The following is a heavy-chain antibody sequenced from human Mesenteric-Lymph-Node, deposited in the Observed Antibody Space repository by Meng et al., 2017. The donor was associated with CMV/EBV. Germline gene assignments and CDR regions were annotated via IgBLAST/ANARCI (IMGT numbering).Heavy chain of an antibody. CDR3: ARGGGYSYGFIDY. J-gene: IGHJ4*02. D-gene: IGHD5-18*01. V-gene: IGHV3-7*01. CDR1: GFTFSSYW. CDR2: IKQDGSEK. Sequence: GESLKISCAASGFTFSSYWMSWVRQAPGKGLEWVANIKQDGSEKYYVDTVKGRFTISRDNAKNSLYLQMNSLRAEDTAVYYCARGGGYSYGFIDYWGQGTLVTVSS.